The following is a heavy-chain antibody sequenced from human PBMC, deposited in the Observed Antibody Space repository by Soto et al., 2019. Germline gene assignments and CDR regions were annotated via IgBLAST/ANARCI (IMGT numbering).Heavy chain of an antibody. CDR1: GGSFSGYY. CDR3: AITPVYYYDSSGYFDY. V-gene: IGHV4-34*01. CDR2: INHSGST. J-gene: IGHJ4*02. Sequence: SETLSLTCAVYGGSFSGYYWSWIRQPPGKGLEWIGEINHSGSTNYNPSLKSRVTISVDTSKNQFSLKLSSVTAADTAVYYCAITPVYYYDSSGYFDYWGQGTLVTVSS. D-gene: IGHD3-22*01.